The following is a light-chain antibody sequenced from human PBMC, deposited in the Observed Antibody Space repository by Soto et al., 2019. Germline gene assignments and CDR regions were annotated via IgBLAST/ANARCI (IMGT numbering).Light chain of an antibody. V-gene: IGLV4-69*01. CDR3: QTWGTGIQV. CDR1: SGHSSSA. CDR2: VNSDGSH. Sequence: QLVLTQSPSASASLGASVKLTCTLTSGHSSSAIAWHQQQPDKGPRYLMKVNSDGSHTKGDGIPDRFSGSSSGAERYLTISSLQSEDEADYYCQTWGTGIQVFGGGTKLTVL. J-gene: IGLJ2*01.